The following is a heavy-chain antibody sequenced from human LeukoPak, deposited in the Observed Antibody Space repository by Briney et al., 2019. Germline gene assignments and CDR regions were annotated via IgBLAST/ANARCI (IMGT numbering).Heavy chain of an antibody. Sequence: ASVRVSCAASRYTFTSYYMNCVRQAPGQGLEWMGIINPSGGSTSYAQKFQGRVTMTRDTSTSTVYMELSSLRSEDTAVYYCATDGISVDYSGQGTLVTVSS. V-gene: IGHV1-46*01. D-gene: IGHD3-3*02. J-gene: IGHJ4*02. CDR1: RYTFTSYY. CDR2: INPSGGST. CDR3: ATDGISVDY.